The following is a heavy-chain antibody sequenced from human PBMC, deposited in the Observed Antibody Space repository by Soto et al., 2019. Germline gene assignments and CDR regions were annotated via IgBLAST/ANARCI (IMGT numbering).Heavy chain of an antibody. CDR1: GGTFSSYA. CDR3: ARVIPDSSCSRVDWFDP. Sequence: QVQLVQSGAEVKKPGSSVKVSCKASGGTFSSYAISWVRQAPGQGLEWMGGIIPIFGTANYAQKFQGRVTITADESTSTAYMELSSLRSEDTAVYYCARVIPDSSCSRVDWFDPWGQGTLVTVSS. V-gene: IGHV1-69*01. J-gene: IGHJ5*02. D-gene: IGHD6-19*01. CDR2: IIPIFGTA.